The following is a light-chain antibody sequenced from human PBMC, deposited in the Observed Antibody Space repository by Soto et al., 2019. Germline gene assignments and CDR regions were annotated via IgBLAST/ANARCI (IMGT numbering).Light chain of an antibody. CDR3: QYYGSSPLT. CDR2: GAS. CDR1: QSVSSN. J-gene: IGKJ4*01. Sequence: EIVMTQSPATLSVSPGERVTLSCRASQSVSSNLAWYQQKLGQAPRLLIFGASNRATGIPDRFSGSGSGTDFTLTISRLEPEDFAVYACQYYGSSPLTFGGGTKVDIK. V-gene: IGKV3-20*01.